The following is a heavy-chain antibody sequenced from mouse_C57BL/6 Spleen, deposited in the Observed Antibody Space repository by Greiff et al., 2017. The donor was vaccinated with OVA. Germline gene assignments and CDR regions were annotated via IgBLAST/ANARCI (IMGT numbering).Heavy chain of an antibody. D-gene: IGHD2-3*01. V-gene: IGHV1-55*01. Sequence: QVQLQQSGAELVKPGASVKMSCKASGYTFTSYWITWVKQRPGQGLEWIGDIYPGSGSTNYNEKFKSKATLTVDTSSSTAYMQLSSLTSEDSAVYYCARFDGYYVKYFDVWGTGTTVTVSS. CDR2: IYPGSGST. J-gene: IGHJ1*03. CDR3: ARFDGYYVKYFDV. CDR1: GYTFTSYW.